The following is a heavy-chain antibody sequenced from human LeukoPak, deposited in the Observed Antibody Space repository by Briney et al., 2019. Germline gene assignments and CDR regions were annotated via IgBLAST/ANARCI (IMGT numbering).Heavy chain of an antibody. J-gene: IGHJ6*03. CDR3: ARTTMVRGTYYMDV. V-gene: IGHV1-18*01. D-gene: IGHD3-10*01. Sequence: GSSVKVSCKASGGTFSSYAISWVRQAPGQGLEWMGGISAYNGNTNYAQKLQGRVTMTTDTPTSTAYMELRSLRSDDTAVYYCARTTMVRGTYYMDVWGKGTTVTISS. CDR1: GGTFSSYA. CDR2: ISAYNGNT.